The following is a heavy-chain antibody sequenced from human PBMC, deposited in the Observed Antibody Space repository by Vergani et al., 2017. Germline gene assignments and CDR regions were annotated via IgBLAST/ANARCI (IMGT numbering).Heavy chain of an antibody. CDR2: ISWNSGSI. J-gene: IGHJ1*01. D-gene: IGHD1-1*01. CDR3: ATKSCGTPGCQIGYFRE. V-gene: IGHV3-9*01. CDR1: GFPFDDYV. Sequence: EVQLVESGGGLVQPGRSLRLSCAASGFPFDDYVMHWVRKAPGKGLEWVGSISWNSGSIAYAESVQGRFTISRDNAKNSLYLHMNSLRAEDTALYYCATKSCGTPGCQIGYFREWGQGTLVTVSS.